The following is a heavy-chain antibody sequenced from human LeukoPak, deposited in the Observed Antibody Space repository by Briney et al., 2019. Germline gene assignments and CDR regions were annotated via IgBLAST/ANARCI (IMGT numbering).Heavy chain of an antibody. J-gene: IGHJ6*04. V-gene: IGHV3-48*03. CDR3: AELGITMIGRV. Sequence: GGSLRLSCAASGFTFSSYEMNWVRQAPGKGLEWVSYISSSGSTIYYADSVKGRFTISRDNAKNSLYLQMNSLRAEDTAVYYCAELGITMIGRVWGKGTTVTISS. CDR1: GFTFSSYE. CDR2: ISSSGSTI. D-gene: IGHD3-10*02.